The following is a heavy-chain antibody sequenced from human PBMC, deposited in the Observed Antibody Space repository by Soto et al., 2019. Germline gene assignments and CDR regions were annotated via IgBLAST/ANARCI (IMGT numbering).Heavy chain of an antibody. CDR3: AKRRYSDSSGDFYDY. CDR1: AFTFNNYA. CDR2: IGGSGRTT. J-gene: IGHJ4*02. V-gene: IGHV3-23*01. Sequence: EVQLLESGGGLVQPGGSLSLSCAASAFTFNNYAMSWVRQAPGKGLEWVSGIGGSGRTTYYADSVKGRFTISRDNSNNTLFLKMTGLRAEDTAVYYCAKRRYSDSSGDFYDYWGQGTLVTVSS. D-gene: IGHD3-22*01.